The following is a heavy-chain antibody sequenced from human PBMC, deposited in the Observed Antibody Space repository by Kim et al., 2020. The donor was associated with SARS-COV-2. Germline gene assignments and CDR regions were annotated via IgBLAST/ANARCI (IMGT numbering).Heavy chain of an antibody. CDR1: GFTFSNAW. J-gene: IGHJ3*02. D-gene: IGHD3-22*01. Sequence: GGSLRLSCAASGFTFSNAWMSWVRQAPGKGLEWVGRIKSKTDGGTTDYAAPVKGRFTISRDDSKNTLYLQMNSLKTEDTAVYYCTTDSPYYYDSSGYYHDSFDIWGQGTMVTVSS. CDR2: IKSKTDGGTT. V-gene: IGHV3-15*01. CDR3: TTDSPYYYDSSGYYHDSFDI.